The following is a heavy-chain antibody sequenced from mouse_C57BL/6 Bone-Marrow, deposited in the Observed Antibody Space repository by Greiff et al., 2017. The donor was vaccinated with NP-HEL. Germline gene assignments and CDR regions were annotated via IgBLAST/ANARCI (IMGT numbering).Heavy chain of an antibody. D-gene: IGHD1-1*01. CDR2: IYPRDGST. CDR3: ARFGIVITTPYYAMDY. V-gene: IGHV1-78*01. J-gene: IGHJ4*01. CDR1: GYTFTDHT. Sequence: VQLQESDAELVKPGASVKISCKVSGYTFTDHTIHWMKQRPEQGLEWIGYIYPRDGSTKYNEKFKGKATLTADKSSSTAYMQLNSLTSEDSAVYFCARFGIVITTPYYAMDYWGQGTSVTVSS.